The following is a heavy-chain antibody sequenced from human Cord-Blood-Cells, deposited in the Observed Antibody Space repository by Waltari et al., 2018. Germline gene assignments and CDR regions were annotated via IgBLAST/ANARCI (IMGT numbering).Heavy chain of an antibody. CDR1: GGSISSYY. D-gene: IGHD5-18*01. Sequence: QVQLQESGPGLVKPSETLSLTCTVSGGSISSYYWSWIRQPPGKGLEWIGYIYYSGSTNYNPSLKSRVTISVDTSKNQFSRKLSSVTAADTAVYYCAGNTAMVVWFDPWGQGTLVTVSS. V-gene: IGHV4-59*01. J-gene: IGHJ5*02. CDR2: IYYSGST. CDR3: AGNTAMVVWFDP.